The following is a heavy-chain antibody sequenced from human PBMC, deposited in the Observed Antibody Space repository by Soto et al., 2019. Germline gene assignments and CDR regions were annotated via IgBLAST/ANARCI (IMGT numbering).Heavy chain of an antibody. Sequence: EVQLAESGGGLAQPGGSLRLSCAASGFTLSGYAMDWVRQAPGKGLESVSGISSNGVGTYYANSVQGRFTISRDNSKNKVYLQMGSLRPEDMALYYCARRARPDFYYMDVWGKGTTVNVSS. CDR1: GFTLSGYA. D-gene: IGHD6-6*01. V-gene: IGHV3-64*01. CDR2: ISSNGVGT. J-gene: IGHJ6*03. CDR3: ARRARPDFYYMDV.